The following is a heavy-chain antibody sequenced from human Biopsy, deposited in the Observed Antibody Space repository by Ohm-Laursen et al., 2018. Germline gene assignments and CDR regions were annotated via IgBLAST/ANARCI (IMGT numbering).Heavy chain of an antibody. V-gene: IGHV4-30-4*01. D-gene: IGHD3-3*01. CDR1: GGSISSGGSY. J-gene: IGHJ5*02. CDR2: IFNSANT. CDR3: ARLRGGVVINYSWFDP. Sequence: TLSLTCTVFGGSISSGGSYWSWIRQRPGKGLEWIGYIFNSANTYYNPSLKSRVAISVDTSKNQLSLSLNSVTAADTAVFYCARLRGGVVINYSWFDPWGQGILVTVSS.